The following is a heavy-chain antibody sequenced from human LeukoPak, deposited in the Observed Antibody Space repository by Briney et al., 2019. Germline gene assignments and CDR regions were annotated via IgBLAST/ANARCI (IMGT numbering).Heavy chain of an antibody. J-gene: IGHJ6*03. CDR2: IRSKANSYAT. V-gene: IGHV3-73*01. CDR3: TRHIEAAAGNYYYYYYMDV. Sequence: GGSLRLSCAASGSTFSGSAMHWVRQASGKGLEWVGRIRSKANSYATAYAASVKGRFTISRDDSKNTAYLQMNSLKTEDTAVYYCTRHIEAAAGNYYYYYYMDVWGKGTTVTISS. D-gene: IGHD6-13*01. CDR1: GSTFSGSA.